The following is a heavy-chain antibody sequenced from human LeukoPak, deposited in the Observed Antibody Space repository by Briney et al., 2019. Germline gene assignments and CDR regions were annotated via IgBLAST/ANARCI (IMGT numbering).Heavy chain of an antibody. D-gene: IGHD3-3*01. CDR3: ASAYYDFWSGSFSGPSSAYYYGMDV. J-gene: IGHJ6*02. Sequence: ASVKVSCKASGYTFTGYYMHWVRQAPGQGLEWMGWINPNSGGTNYAQKFQGRVTMTRDTSISTAYMELSRPRSDDTAVYYCASAYYDFWSGSFSGPSSAYYYGMDVWGQGTTVTVSS. V-gene: IGHV1-2*02. CDR2: INPNSGGT. CDR1: GYTFTGYY.